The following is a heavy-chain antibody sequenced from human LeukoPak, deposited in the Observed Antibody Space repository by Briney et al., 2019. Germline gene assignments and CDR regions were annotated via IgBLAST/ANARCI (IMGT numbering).Heavy chain of an antibody. J-gene: IGHJ4*02. CDR2: ISYDGSNK. CDR3: ARVTQLAHKFDY. V-gene: IGHV3-30-3*01. CDR1: GFTFSSYA. Sequence: GGSLRLSCAASGFTFSSYAMHWVRQAPGKGLEWVAVISYDGSNKYYADSVKDRFTISRDNSKNTLYLQMNSLRAEDTAVYYCARVTQLAHKFDYWGQGALVTVSS. D-gene: IGHD6-13*01.